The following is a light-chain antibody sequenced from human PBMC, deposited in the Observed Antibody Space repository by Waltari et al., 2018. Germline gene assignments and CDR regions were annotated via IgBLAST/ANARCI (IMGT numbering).Light chain of an antibody. CDR2: KDR. J-gene: IGLJ2*01. V-gene: IGLV3-27*01. CDR1: VLKKND. CDR3: YATADKIHGI. Sequence: SYELTQPSSVSVSPGQTARITCSGDVLKKNDVRWFRQKPGQAPVLVIYKDRERPSGIPERFSGSSSGTTVTLTITGAQVDDEADYYCYATADKIHGIFGGGTKLTVL.